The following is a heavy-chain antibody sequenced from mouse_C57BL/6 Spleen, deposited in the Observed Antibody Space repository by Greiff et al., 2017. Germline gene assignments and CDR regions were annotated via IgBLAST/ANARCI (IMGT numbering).Heavy chain of an antibody. CDR1: GYTFTSYW. V-gene: IGHV1-69*01. J-gene: IGHJ2*01. CDR3: AREEWLRRGGYFDY. Sequence: QVQLQQPGAELVMPGASVKLSCKASGYTFTSYWMHWVKQRPGQGLEWIGEIDPSDSYTNYNQKFKGKSTLTVDKSSSTAYMQLSSLTSEDSAVYYCAREEWLRRGGYFDYWGQGTTLTVSS. CDR2: IDPSDSYT. D-gene: IGHD2-2*01.